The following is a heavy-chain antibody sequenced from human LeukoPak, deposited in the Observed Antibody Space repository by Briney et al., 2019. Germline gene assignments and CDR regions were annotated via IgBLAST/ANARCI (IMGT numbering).Heavy chain of an antibody. CDR1: GYTFTGYY. V-gene: IGHV1-2*06. D-gene: IGHD3-9*01. J-gene: IGHJ4*02. CDR2: INPNSGGT. Sequence: ASVKVSCKASGYTFTGYYMHWVRQAPGQGLEWMGRINPNSGGTNYAQKFQGRVTMTRDTSISTAYMELSRLRSDDTAVYYCARVHYDTHDRDGDDYWGQGTLVIVSS. CDR3: ARVHYDTHDRDGDDY.